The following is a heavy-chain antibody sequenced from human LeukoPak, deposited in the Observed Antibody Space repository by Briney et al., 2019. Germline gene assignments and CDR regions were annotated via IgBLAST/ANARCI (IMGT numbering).Heavy chain of an antibody. Sequence: PSETLSLTCAVYGGSFSGYYWSWIRQPPGKGLECLGEINRSGSTNYNPSLKSRVTISVDTSKNQFSLKLRSVTAADTAAYYCVVLFRRGSGSYYIDYWGQGTLVTVSS. J-gene: IGHJ4*02. D-gene: IGHD3-10*01. CDR2: INRSGST. CDR3: VVLFRRGSGSYYIDY. CDR1: GGSFSGYY. V-gene: IGHV4-34*01.